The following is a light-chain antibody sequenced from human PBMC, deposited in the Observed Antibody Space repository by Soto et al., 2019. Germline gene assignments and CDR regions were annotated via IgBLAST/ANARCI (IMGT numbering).Light chain of an antibody. J-gene: IGKJ5*01. CDR2: DAS. CDR1: QSISSY. V-gene: IGKV3-11*01. CDR3: QQYNNWPPIT. Sequence: EVVLTQSPDTLSLPPGERATLPCRASQSISSYLAWYQQKPGQAPRLLIYDASSRATGIPARFSGSGSGTDFTLTISSLEPEDFAVYYCQQYNNWPPITFGQGTRLEIK.